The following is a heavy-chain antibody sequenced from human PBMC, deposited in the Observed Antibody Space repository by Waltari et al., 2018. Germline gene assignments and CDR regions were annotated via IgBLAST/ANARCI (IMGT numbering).Heavy chain of an antibody. CDR3: ASCSSGWFEGCAFDI. CDR1: GGSISSYY. D-gene: IGHD6-19*01. V-gene: IGHV4-59*01. J-gene: IGHJ3*02. CDR2: IYYSGST. Sequence: QVQLQESGPGLVKPSETLSLTCTVSGGSISSYYWSWIRQPPGKGREGIGYIYYSGSTNYNPSLKSRVTISVYTSKNQFSLKLSSVTAADTAVYYCASCSSGWFEGCAFDIWGQGTMVTVSS.